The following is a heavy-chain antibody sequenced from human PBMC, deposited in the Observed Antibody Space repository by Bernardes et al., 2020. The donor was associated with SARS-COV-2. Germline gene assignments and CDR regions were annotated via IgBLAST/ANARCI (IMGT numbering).Heavy chain of an antibody. CDR3: ARGVQGVIITSPYYYGMDV. J-gene: IGHJ6*02. V-gene: IGHV4-59*01. CDR2: IYNSGST. D-gene: IGHD3-10*01. CDR1: GGSISSYY. Sequence: SETLSLTCTVSGGSISSYYWSWIRQPPGKGLEWIGYIYNSGSTNYHPSLKSRVTISLDTSNNQFSLRLTSVIAADTAVYYCARGVQGVIITSPYYYGMDVWG.